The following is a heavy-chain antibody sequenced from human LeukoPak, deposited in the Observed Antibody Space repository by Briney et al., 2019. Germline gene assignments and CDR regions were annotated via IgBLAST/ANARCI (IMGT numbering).Heavy chain of an antibody. Sequence: ASETLSLTCAVYGGSFSGYYWSWIRQPPGKGLEWIGEINHSGSTNYNPSLKSRVTISVDTSKNQFSLKLSSVTAAYTAVYYCARIGGGVYSSSWYTHDYWGQGTLVTVSS. V-gene: IGHV4-34*01. J-gene: IGHJ4*02. CDR1: GGSFSGYY. CDR2: INHSGST. CDR3: ARIGGGVYSSSWYTHDY. D-gene: IGHD6-13*01.